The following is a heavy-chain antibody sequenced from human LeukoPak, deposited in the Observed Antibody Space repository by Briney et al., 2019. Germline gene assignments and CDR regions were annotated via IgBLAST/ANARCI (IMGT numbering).Heavy chain of an antibody. CDR2: FDPEDGET. CDR1: GYTLTELS. CDR3: ATLNYYGSGSQDY. V-gene: IGHV1-24*01. Sequence: ASVKVSCKVSGYTLTELSMHWVRQAPGKGLEWMGGFDPEDGETIYAQKFQGRVTMTEDTSTDTAYMEPSSLRSEDTAVYYCATLNYYGSGSQDYWGQGTLVTASS. J-gene: IGHJ4*02. D-gene: IGHD3-10*01.